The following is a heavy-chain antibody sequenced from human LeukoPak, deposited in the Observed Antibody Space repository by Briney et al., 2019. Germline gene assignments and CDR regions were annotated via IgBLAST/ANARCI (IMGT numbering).Heavy chain of an antibody. CDR3: ARVYGDYVP. J-gene: IGHJ5*02. Sequence: GGSLRLSCAASGFTFSSYTMNWVRQAPGKGLECVSSISSSSSYTHYADSVKGRFTISRDNAKNSLYLQMNSLRAEDTAVYYCARVYGDYVPWGQGTLVTVSS. D-gene: IGHD4-17*01. CDR2: ISSSSSYT. V-gene: IGHV3-21*01. CDR1: GFTFSSYT.